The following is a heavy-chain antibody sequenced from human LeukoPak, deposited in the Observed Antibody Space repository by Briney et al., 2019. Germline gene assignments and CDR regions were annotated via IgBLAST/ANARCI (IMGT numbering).Heavy chain of an antibody. CDR1: GYTFTSYA. J-gene: IGHJ4*02. CDR3: ARDFGPYGDYTGDYFDY. D-gene: IGHD4-17*01. V-gene: IGHV1-3*01. Sequence: GASVKVSRKASGYTFTSYAMHWVRQAPGQSLKWMGWINAGNGNTKYSQKFQGRVTITRDTSASAAYMELSSLTSEDTAIYYCARDFGPYGDYTGDYFDYWGQGTLVTVSS. CDR2: INAGNGNT.